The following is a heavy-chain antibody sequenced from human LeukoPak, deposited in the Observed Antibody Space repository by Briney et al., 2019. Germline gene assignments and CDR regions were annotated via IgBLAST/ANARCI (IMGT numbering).Heavy chain of an antibody. V-gene: IGHV4-38-2*02. CDR1: DYSISSSYY. CDR2: IYHSGST. J-gene: IGHJ6*03. CDR3: ARVTDSSGYYSRYYHYYMDV. Sequence: SETLSLTCTVSDYSISSSYYWGWIRQPPGKGLEWFGIIYHSGSTYYNPSLKSRVTISVDTSKNQFSLKLSSVTAADTAVYYCARVTDSSGYYSRYYHYYMDVWGKGTTVIVSS. D-gene: IGHD3-22*01.